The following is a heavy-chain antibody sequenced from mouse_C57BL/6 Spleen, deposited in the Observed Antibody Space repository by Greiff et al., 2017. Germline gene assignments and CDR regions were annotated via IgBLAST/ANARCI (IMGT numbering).Heavy chain of an antibody. CDR1: GYAFTSYW. J-gene: IGHJ2*01. CDR2: IYPGDGAT. D-gene: IGHD2-4*01. V-gene: IGHV1-80*01. Sequence: VQLQQSGAELVKPGASVKISCKASGYAFTSYWMNWVKQRPGKGLEWIGQIYPGDGATNYNGKFKGKATLTADKSSSTAYMQLSSLTSEDSAVYFCAREDDDCEFDYWGQGTTLTVSS. CDR3: AREDDDCEFDY.